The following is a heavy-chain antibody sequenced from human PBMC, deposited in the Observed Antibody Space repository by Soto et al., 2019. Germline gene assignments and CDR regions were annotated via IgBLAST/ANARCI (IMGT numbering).Heavy chain of an antibody. D-gene: IGHD3-9*01. Sequence: ASVKVSCKASGYTFTSYAMHWVRQAPGQRLEWKGWINAGNGNTKYSQKLKGRVTITRDTSASTTYMELSSLRSEDTAVYYCARYGGSITGYFDWFRPGYGMDVWGQGTTVTVSS. J-gene: IGHJ6*02. V-gene: IGHV1-3*01. CDR3: ARYGGSITGYFDWFRPGYGMDV. CDR2: INAGNGNT. CDR1: GYTFTSYA.